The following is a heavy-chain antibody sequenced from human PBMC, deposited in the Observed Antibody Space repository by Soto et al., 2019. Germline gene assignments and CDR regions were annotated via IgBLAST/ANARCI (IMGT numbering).Heavy chain of an antibody. CDR3: ARGGPPMDY. V-gene: IGHV1-3*05. CDR2: INAGNGNT. D-gene: IGHD3-16*01. CDR1: GYTFRSYA. J-gene: IGHJ4*02. Sequence: QVQLVQSGAEEKKPGASVKVSCQASGYTFRSYAMHWVRQAPGQRLEWMGWINAGNGNTKYSQKFQGRVTITRDTSASTAYMELSSLRSEDTTVYYCARGGPPMDYWGQGALVTVSS.